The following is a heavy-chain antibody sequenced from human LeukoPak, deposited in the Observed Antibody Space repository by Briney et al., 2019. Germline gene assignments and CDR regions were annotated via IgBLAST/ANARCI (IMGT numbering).Heavy chain of an antibody. V-gene: IGHV3-53*01. Sequence: GGSLRLSCAASGFTVSSNYMSWVRQAPGKGLEWVSVIYSGGSTYYADSVKGRLTISRDNSKNTLYLQMNSLRAEDTAVYYCARDRRDYYYYYGMDVWGQGTTVTVSS. CDR3: ARDRRDYYYYYGMDV. CDR2: IYSGGST. J-gene: IGHJ6*02. CDR1: GFTVSSNY.